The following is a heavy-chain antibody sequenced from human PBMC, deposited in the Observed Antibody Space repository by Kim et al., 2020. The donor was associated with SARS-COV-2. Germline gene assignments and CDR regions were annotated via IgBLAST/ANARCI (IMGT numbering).Heavy chain of an antibody. CDR1: GFTFSSYW. V-gene: IGHV3-74*01. D-gene: IGHD3-3*01. CDR3: ARWRDFWSGWDI. J-gene: IGHJ3*02. CDR2: INSDGSST. Sequence: GGSLRLSCAASGFTFSSYWMHWVRQAPGKGLVWVSRINSDGSSTSYADSVKGRFTISRDNAKNTLYLQMNSLRAEDTAVYYCARWRDFWSGWDIWGQGTMVTVSS.